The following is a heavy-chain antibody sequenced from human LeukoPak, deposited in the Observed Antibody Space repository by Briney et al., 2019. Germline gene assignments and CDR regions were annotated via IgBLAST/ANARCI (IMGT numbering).Heavy chain of an antibody. CDR1: GFTFSSYS. J-gene: IGHJ6*02. Sequence: GGSLGLSCAASGFTFSSYSMNWVRQAPGKGLEWVSYISSSSSTIYYADSVKGRFTISRDNAKNSLYLQMNSLRAEDTAVYYCARDLGSKYYDFWSGYYIYYYGMDVWGQGTTVTVSS. CDR2: ISSSSSTI. CDR3: ARDLGSKYYDFWSGYYIYYYGMDV. V-gene: IGHV3-48*01. D-gene: IGHD3-3*01.